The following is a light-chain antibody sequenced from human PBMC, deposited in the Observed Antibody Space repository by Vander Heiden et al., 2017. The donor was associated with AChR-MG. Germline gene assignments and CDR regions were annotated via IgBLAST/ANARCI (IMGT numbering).Light chain of an antibody. CDR1: QSVSSSY. Sequence: DIVLTQSPGTLSLSPGERATLSCRASQSVSSSYLAWYQQKPGQPPRLLIYGASSRATGIPDRFSGSGSGTDFTLTISRLEPEDFAVYYCQQYGSSQWTFGQGTKVEIK. CDR2: GAS. V-gene: IGKV3-20*01. J-gene: IGKJ1*01. CDR3: QQYGSSQWT.